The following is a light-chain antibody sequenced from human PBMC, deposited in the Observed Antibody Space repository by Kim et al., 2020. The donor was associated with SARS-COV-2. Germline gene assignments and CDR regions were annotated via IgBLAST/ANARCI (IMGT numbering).Light chain of an antibody. Sequence: LSPGERATLSCKTSQSVSRSSLAWYQQKPGQAPRLLIYSVSTRATGIPDRFSGSGSGTDFTLVISRLEPEDVAVYYCQQYGSSPYSFGQGTKLEI. CDR1: QSVSRSS. CDR2: SVS. J-gene: IGKJ2*03. CDR3: QQYGSSPYS. V-gene: IGKV3-20*01.